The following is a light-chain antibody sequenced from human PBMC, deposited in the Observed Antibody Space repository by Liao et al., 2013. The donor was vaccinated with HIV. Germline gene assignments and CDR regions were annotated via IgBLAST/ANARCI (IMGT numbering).Light chain of an antibody. CDR1: TLGDKY. Sequence: SYALTQPPSLSVSPGQTASITCSGDTLGDKYACWYQQKPGQSPVLVIYQDTKRPSGIPERFSGSNSGNTATLTISGTQAVDEADYFCQAWDSNSLYVFGTGTKVTVL. V-gene: IGLV3-1*01. CDR2: QDT. CDR3: QAWDSNSLYV. J-gene: IGLJ1*01.